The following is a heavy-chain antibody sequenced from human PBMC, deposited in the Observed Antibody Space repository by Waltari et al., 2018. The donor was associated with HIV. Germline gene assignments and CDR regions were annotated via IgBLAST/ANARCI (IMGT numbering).Heavy chain of an antibody. CDR1: GFTFGSYG. CDR3: AKDTIFGLEDYYYGMDV. CDR2: ISYYGSNK. V-gene: IGHV3-30*18. D-gene: IGHD3-3*01. Sequence: QVQLVESGGGVVQPGRSLRLSRAASGFTFGSYGMRWVRSHQGKGLEWVAVISYYGSNKYYADSVKGRFTISRDNSKNTLYLQMNSLRAEDTAVYYCAKDTIFGLEDYYYGMDVWGQGTTVTVSS. J-gene: IGHJ6*02.